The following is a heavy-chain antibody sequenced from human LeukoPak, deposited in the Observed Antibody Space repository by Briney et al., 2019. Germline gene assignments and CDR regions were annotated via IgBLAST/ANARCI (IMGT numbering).Heavy chain of an antibody. CDR3: ARDSGSYWSMDV. V-gene: IGHV1-46*01. Sequence: ASVKVSCKASGYTFTSYYMHWVRQAPGQGLEWMGIINPSGGSTSYAQKFQGKVTMTRDTSTSTVYMELSSLRSEDTAVYYCARDSGSYWSMDVWGQGTTVTVSS. J-gene: IGHJ6*02. D-gene: IGHD1-26*01. CDR2: INPSGGST. CDR1: GYTFTSYY.